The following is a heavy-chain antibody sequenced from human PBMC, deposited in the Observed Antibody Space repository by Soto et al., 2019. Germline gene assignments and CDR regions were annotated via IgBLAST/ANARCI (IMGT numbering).Heavy chain of an antibody. CDR1: GYSFTSYW. Sequence: GESLKISCKGSGYSFTSYWISWVRQMPGKGLEWMGIIYPSDSDIRYSPSFQGHVTMSADRSISTVYLQWSSLKASDTAMYYCARRTGSGGYYNVYWGQGTQVTAPQ. V-gene: IGHV5-51*01. CDR3: ARRTGSGGYYNVY. J-gene: IGHJ4*02. D-gene: IGHD3-22*01. CDR2: IYPSDSDI.